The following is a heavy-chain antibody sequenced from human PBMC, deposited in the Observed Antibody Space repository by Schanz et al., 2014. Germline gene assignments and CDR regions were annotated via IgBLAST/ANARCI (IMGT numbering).Heavy chain of an antibody. CDR1: GGSISRGFYS. Sequence: QLQLQESGSGLVKPSQTLSLTCAVSGGSISRGFYSWNWIRQPPGRGLELIGCIYYSGSTYYNPPPKTRVTTPIDRSKAQFSLSLNSVTAADTAVYYCAREDRYYHGLDVWGQGTTVTVS. V-gene: IGHV4-30-2*01. J-gene: IGHJ6*02. CDR3: AREDRYYHGLDV. CDR2: IYYSGST.